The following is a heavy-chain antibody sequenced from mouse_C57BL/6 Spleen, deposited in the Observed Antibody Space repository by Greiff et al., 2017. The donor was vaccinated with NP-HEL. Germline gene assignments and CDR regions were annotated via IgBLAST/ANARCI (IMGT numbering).Heavy chain of an antibody. D-gene: IGHD1-1*01. CDR3: ARRGISTVVATDYAMDY. V-gene: IGHV1-53*01. Sequence: QVQLQQPGTELVKPGASVKLSCKASGYTFTSYWMHWVKQRPGQGLEWIGNINPSNGGTNYNEKFKSKATLTVDKSSSTAYMQLSSLTSEDSAVYYCARRGISTVVATDYAMDYWGQGTSVTGSS. J-gene: IGHJ4*01. CDR2: INPSNGGT. CDR1: GYTFTSYW.